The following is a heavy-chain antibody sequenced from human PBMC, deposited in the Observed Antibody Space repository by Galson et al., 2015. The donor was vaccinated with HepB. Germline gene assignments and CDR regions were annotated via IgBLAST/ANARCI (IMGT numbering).Heavy chain of an antibody. D-gene: IGHD6-19*01. CDR3: ARDSGYVSGWYAGRGGFDY. Sequence: SLRLSCAASGFTFSSYWMNWVRQAPGRGLEWVAAIKQDGSEKYYVDSVKGRFTISRDNSKDTVYLQMSSLRADDTAVYYCARDSGYVSGWYAGRGGFDYWGQGALVIVSS. V-gene: IGHV3-7*01. J-gene: IGHJ4*02. CDR1: GFTFSSYW. CDR2: IKQDGSEK.